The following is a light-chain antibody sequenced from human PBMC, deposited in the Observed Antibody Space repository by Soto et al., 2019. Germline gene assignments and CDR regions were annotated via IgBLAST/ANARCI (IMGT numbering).Light chain of an antibody. CDR3: QQIHSTSSYT. CDR1: QNIRNY. Sequence: DIQMTQTPSSLSASVGDRVTITCRSSQNIRNYLNWYQQRPGKTPNLLVYAASNLRGGVPSRFSGGGSGTDFTITISSLQPEDFATYYCQQIHSTSSYTFGQGTKVDIK. CDR2: AAS. J-gene: IGKJ2*01. V-gene: IGKV1-39*01.